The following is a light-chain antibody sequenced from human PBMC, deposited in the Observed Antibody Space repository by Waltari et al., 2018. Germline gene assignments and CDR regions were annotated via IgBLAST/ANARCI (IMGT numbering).Light chain of an antibody. J-gene: IGKJ4*01. V-gene: IGKV3-20*01. Sequence: EVILTQSPDTLSFSPGARATLSCRASQNITNNYLAWYQQKPGLAPRLLIYDSSSRATGVPDRVSGSGSGTDFTLTIGRLEPEDYAVYYCQQYENSPLTFGGGTQVETK. CDR2: DSS. CDR1: QNITNNY. CDR3: QQYENSPLT.